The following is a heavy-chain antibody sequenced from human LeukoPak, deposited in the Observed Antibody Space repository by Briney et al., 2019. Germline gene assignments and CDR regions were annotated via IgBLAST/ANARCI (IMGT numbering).Heavy chain of an antibody. V-gene: IGHV4-31*03. D-gene: IGHD2-2*01. J-gene: IGHJ3*02. CDR2: IYYSGST. CDR3: ARVFCSSTSCYHDAFDI. Sequence: SETLSLTCTVSGGSISSGGYYWSWIRQHPGKGLEWIGYIYYSGSTYYNPSLESRVTISVDTSKNQFSLKLSSVTAADTAVYYCARVFCSSTSCYHDAFDIWGQGTMVTVSS. CDR1: GGSISSGGYY.